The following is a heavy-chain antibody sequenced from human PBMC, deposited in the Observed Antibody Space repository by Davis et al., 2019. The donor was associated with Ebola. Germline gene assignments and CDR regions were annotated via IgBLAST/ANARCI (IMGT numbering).Heavy chain of an antibody. Sequence: PGGPLRPSCQASGYRFITYWIGWVRQIPGKGLEWMGIIYPGDSDTRYSPSFQGQVTISADKSISTAYLQWSSLKASDTAMYYCARLRTTQYYFDYWGQGTLVTVSS. J-gene: IGHJ4*02. CDR1: GYRFITYW. D-gene: IGHD2-15*01. CDR3: ARLRTTQYYFDY. V-gene: IGHV5-51*01. CDR2: IYPGDSDT.